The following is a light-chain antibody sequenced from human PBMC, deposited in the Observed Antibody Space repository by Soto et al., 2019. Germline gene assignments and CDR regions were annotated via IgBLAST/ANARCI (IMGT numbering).Light chain of an antibody. CDR1: SSDVGGYNY. V-gene: IGLV2-14*01. CDR2: DVS. J-gene: IGLJ1*01. Sequence: QSALTQPASVSGSPGQSITISCSGTSSDVGGYNYVSWYQQHPGKAPQVMIYDVSNWPSGVSNRFSGSKSGNTASLTISGLQAEDEADYYCYSYTTSSPYVFGTGTKLTVL. CDR3: YSYTTSSPYV.